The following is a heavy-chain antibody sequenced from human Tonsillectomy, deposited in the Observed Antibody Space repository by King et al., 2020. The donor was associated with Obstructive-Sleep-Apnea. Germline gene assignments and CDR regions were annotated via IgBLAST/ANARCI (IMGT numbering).Heavy chain of an antibody. CDR2: IYPGDSHT. CDR3: ASYLDGAFEI. V-gene: IGHV5-51*01. J-gene: IGHJ3*02. Sequence: VQLVESGAEVKKPGESLRISCKGSGYGFTHYWIGWVRQMPGKGLESMGIIYPGDSHTRYSPSFQGQVTISVDTSITTAYLQWTGLKASDTATYYCASYLDGAFEIWGQGTMVTVSS. D-gene: IGHD5-24*01. CDR1: GYGFTHYW.